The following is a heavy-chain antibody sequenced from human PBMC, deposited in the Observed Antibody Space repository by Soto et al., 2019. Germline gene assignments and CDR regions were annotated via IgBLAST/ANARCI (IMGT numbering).Heavy chain of an antibody. J-gene: IGHJ4*02. D-gene: IGHD1-26*01. CDR2: IYYSGTT. CDR1: GYSISSSNW. Sequence: QVQLQESGPGLVKPSDTLSLTCAVSGYSISSSNWWGWIRQPPGKGLEWIGYIYYSGTTHYNPSHKRRVTMSVDTSKNQSSLKLTAVTAVAEAGYYWARREIQGPIDYWGQGTLVTVSS. CDR3: ARREIQGPIDY. V-gene: IGHV4-28*01.